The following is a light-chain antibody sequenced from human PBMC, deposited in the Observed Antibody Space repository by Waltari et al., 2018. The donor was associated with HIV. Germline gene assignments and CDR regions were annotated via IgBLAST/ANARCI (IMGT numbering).Light chain of an antibody. CDR2: KIS. Sequence: EIVLTQTPLSSPVTLGQPASISCRSTESLVHRDGNTYLSWLHQRPGQPPRLLIYKISTRFSGVPDRVSGSVAGTDFTLKISRVEGEDVGVYYCMQATQFPLTFGPGTKLEIK. V-gene: IGKV2-24*01. CDR3: MQATQFPLT. J-gene: IGKJ3*01. CDR1: ESLVHRDGNTY.